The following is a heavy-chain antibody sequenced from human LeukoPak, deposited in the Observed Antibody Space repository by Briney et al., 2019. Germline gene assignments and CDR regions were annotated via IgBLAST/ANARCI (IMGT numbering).Heavy chain of an antibody. D-gene: IGHD5-18*01. V-gene: IGHV3-9*01. CDR1: GFTFDDYA. Sequence: GGSLRLSCAASGFTFDDYAMHWVRQAPGNGLEWVSGISWNSGRIGYADSVKGRFTISRDSVKNSLYLQMNSLRAEDAAFYYCAKDIWPHSYGYMFDYWGQGTLVTVSS. CDR3: AKDIWPHSYGYMFDY. CDR2: ISWNSGRI. J-gene: IGHJ4*02.